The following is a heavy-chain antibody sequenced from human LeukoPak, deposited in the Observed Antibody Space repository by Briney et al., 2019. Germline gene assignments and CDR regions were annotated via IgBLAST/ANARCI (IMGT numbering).Heavy chain of an antibody. CDR2: ISGSGGST. V-gene: IGHV3-23*01. J-gene: IGHJ4*02. Sequence: PGGSLRLSCAASGFTFSSYAMSWVRQAPGKGLEWVSAISGSGGSTYYADSVKGRFTISRDNSKNTLYLQMNSLRAEDTAVYYCARASNEGHIVVVPAEFDYWGQGTLVTVSS. D-gene: IGHD2-2*01. CDR1: GFTFSSYA. CDR3: ARASNEGHIVVVPAEFDY.